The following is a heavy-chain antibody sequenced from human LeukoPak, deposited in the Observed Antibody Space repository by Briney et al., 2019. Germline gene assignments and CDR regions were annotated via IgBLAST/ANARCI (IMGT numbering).Heavy chain of an antibody. J-gene: IGHJ4*02. Sequence: GGSLRLSCAASGFTFSSYGMHWVRQAPGKGLEWVAVIYYDESIKYYADSVRGRFTISRDNSKNTLYLQMNSLRAEDTAVYYCAKDRDRFENLDYWGQGTQVTVSS. V-gene: IGHV3-33*06. CDR3: AKDRDRFENLDY. D-gene: IGHD3-10*01. CDR1: GFTFSSYG. CDR2: IYYDESIK.